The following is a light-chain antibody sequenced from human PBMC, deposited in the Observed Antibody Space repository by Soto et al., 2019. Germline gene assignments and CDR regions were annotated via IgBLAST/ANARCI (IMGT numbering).Light chain of an antibody. J-gene: IGKJ4*01. CDR3: QQRYTSLT. V-gene: IGKV3-11*01. CDR1: QTVSSY. Sequence: IVLTQSPATLSLSPGERATLSCRARQTVSSYLSWYQHKPGQAPRLLIYGVSNRATGIPARFSGSGSGTDFTLTISSLEPEDSAVYYCQQRYTSLTFGGGTKVE. CDR2: GVS.